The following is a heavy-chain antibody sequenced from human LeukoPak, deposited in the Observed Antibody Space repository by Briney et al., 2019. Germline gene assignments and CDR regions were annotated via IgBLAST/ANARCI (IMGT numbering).Heavy chain of an antibody. CDR3: ARGRPIVVVPAAINYYYAMDV. V-gene: IGHV1-3*01. CDR2: INAGNGNT. Sequence: ASVKVSCKASGYTFTSYAMHWVRQAPGQRLEWIGWINAGNGNTKYSQRFQGRVTITRDTSASTAYMELSSLRSEDTAVYYCARGRPIVVVPAAINYYYAMDVWGKGTTVTVSS. CDR1: GYTFTSYA. D-gene: IGHD2-2*02. J-gene: IGHJ6*04.